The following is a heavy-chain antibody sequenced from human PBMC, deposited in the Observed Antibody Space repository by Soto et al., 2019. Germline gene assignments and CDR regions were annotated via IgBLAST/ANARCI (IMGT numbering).Heavy chain of an antibody. J-gene: IGHJ6*02. CDR1: GFTFSSHV. CDR2: ISGGGGTT. Sequence: EVQLLESGGGLVQPGGSLRLSCAASGFTFSSHVMNWVRQAPGKGLEWVAAISGGGGTTFYGDSVEGRFTMSRDNSKNTLFLKMISLRAEDTVVYYCARGPRALPPLAYGMDVWGQGTTVTVSS. V-gene: IGHV3-23*01. CDR3: ARGPRALPPLAYGMDV.